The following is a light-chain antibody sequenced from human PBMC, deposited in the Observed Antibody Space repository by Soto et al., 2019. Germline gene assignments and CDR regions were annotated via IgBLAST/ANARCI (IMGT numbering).Light chain of an antibody. CDR1: QSISSL. J-gene: IGKJ5*01. V-gene: IGKV1-5*03. CDR2: KAS. CDR3: QQYNSYPLT. Sequence: DIQMTQSPSTLSASVGDRVTITCRASQSISSLLAWYQQKPGRAPTLLIYKASTLESGVPSRFRGIGSGTEFSLTISSLQPDVSPTYYCQQYNSYPLTFGQGTRLEMK.